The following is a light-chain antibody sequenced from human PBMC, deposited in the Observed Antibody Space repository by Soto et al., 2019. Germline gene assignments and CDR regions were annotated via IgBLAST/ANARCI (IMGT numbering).Light chain of an antibody. CDR3: QQYGSSGT. CDR2: GAS. Sequence: IVLTQSPATLSLSPGERATLSCRASQSVSSNYLAWFQQKPGQAPRLLIYGASNRATGIPDRFSGSGSGTDFTLPIRRLEPEDFAVYYSQQYGSSGTFGQGTRRDIK. V-gene: IGKV3-20*01. CDR1: QSVSSNY. J-gene: IGKJ1*01.